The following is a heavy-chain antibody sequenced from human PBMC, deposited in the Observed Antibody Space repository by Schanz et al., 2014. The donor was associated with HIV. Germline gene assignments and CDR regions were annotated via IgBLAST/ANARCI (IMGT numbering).Heavy chain of an antibody. D-gene: IGHD1-20*01. CDR1: GYTFTDYY. CDR3: ARYPRLIDYNTSQGMDV. J-gene: IGHJ6*02. V-gene: IGHV1-69*01. Sequence: QVQLVQSGAELKKPGASVKVSCKASGYTFTDYYIHWVRQAPGQGLQWMGGMIPILDAPNYAQKFQGRVFITADESTSTVNMELSSLRSGDTAVYYCARYPRLIDYNTSQGMDVWGQGTTVTVSS. CDR2: MIPILDAP.